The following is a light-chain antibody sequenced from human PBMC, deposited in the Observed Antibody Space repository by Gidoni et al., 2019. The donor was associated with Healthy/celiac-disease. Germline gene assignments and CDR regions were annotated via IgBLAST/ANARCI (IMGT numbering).Light chain of an antibody. J-gene: IGKJ3*01. Sequence: DIQLTQSPSFLSASVGDRVTITCRASQGISSYLAWYQQKPGKAPKLLIYAASTLQGGVPSRFSGSGSGTEFTLTISSLQPEDFATYSCQQLSSSPLTFDPGTKVDIK. CDR2: AAS. V-gene: IGKV1-9*01. CDR3: QQLSSSPLT. CDR1: QGISSY.